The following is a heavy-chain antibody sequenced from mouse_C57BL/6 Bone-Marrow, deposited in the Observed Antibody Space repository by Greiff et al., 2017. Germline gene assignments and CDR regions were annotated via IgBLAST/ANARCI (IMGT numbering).Heavy chain of an antibody. CDR2: ISNGGGST. V-gene: IGHV5-12*01. J-gene: IGHJ4*01. CDR1: GFTFSDYY. D-gene: IGHD2-5*01. Sequence: EVQLVESGGGLVQPGGSLKLSCAASGFTFSDYYMYWVRQTPEKRLEWVAYISNGGGSTYYPDTVKGRFTISRDNAKNTLYLQMSRLKSEDTAMYYCARRRPYSNYEDAMDYWGQGTSGTVSS. CDR3: ARRRPYSNYEDAMDY.